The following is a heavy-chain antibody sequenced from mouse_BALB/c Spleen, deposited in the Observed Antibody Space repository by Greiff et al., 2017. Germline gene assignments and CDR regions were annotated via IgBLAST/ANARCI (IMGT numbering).Heavy chain of an antibody. CDR1: GYTFSSYW. V-gene: IGHV1-9*01. CDR3: ASYYGSVYFDY. Sequence: VKVVESGAELMKPGASVKISCKATGYTFSSYWIEWVKQRPGHGLEWIGEILPGSGSTNYNEKFKGKATFTADTSSNTAYMQLSSLTSEDSAVYYCASYYGSVYFDYWGQGTTLTVSS. J-gene: IGHJ2*01. D-gene: IGHD1-1*01. CDR2: ILPGSGST.